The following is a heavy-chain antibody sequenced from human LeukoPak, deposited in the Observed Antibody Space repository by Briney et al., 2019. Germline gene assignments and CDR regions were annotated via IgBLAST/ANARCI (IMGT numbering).Heavy chain of an antibody. CDR3: AALQGPYSSSWYEPFDY. Sequence: SVKVSCKASGFTFTSSAVQWVRQARGERVEWIGWIVVGSGNTNYAQKFQERVTITRDMSTSTAYMELSSLRSEDTAVYYCAALQGPYSSSWYEPFDYWGQGTLVTVSS. D-gene: IGHD6-13*01. CDR1: GFTFTSSA. CDR2: IVVGSGNT. J-gene: IGHJ4*02. V-gene: IGHV1-58*01.